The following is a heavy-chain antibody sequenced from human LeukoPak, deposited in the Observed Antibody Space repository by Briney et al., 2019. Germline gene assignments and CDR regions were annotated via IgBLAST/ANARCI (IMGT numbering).Heavy chain of an antibody. CDR1: GGSISSSSYY. Sequence: SETLSLTCTVSGGSISSSSYYWGWIRQPPGKGLEWIGSIYYSGSTYYNLSLKSRVTISVDTSKNQFSLKLSSVTAADTAVYYCARLHTGRAAAGPNLLDYWGQGTLVTVSS. CDR2: IYYSGST. V-gene: IGHV4-39*01. D-gene: IGHD6-13*01. J-gene: IGHJ4*02. CDR3: ARLHTGRAAAGPNLLDY.